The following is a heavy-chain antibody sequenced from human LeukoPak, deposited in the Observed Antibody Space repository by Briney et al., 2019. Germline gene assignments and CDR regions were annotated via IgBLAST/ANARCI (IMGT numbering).Heavy chain of an antibody. V-gene: IGHV4-4*07. Sequence: SSETLSLTCTVSGASISTYYWTWIRQPAGKGLEWIGRIYTSGSPNYNSSFKSRVTMSIDTSKNQFSLKLSSVTAADTAVYYCARDTYYDFWSGYYTGTYYYYYMDVWGKGTTVTVSS. CDR3: ARDTYYDFWSGYYTGTYYYYYMDV. CDR2: IYTSGSP. J-gene: IGHJ6*03. CDR1: GASISTYY. D-gene: IGHD3-3*01.